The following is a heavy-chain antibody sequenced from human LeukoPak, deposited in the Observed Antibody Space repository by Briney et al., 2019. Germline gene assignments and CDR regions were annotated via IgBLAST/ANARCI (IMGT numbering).Heavy chain of an antibody. CDR3: ARGYGSGSYYKRYFDY. CDR2: INHSGST. J-gene: IGHJ4*02. D-gene: IGHD3-10*01. Sequence: KTSETLSLTCAVCGGSFSGYYWSWIRQPPGKGLEWIGEINHSGSTNYNPSLKSRVTISVDTSKNQFSLKLSSVTAADTAVYYCARGYGSGSYYKRYFDYWGQGTLVTVSS. V-gene: IGHV4-34*01. CDR1: GGSFSGYY.